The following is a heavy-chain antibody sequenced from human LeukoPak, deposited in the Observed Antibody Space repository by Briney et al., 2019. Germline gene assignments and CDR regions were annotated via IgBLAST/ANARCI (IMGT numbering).Heavy chain of an antibody. Sequence: GGSLRLSCAASGFTFSSYYMNWVRQAPGKGLEWVSSISSSSSYIYYADSVKGRFTISRDNAKNLLFLQMNSLRAEDTAVYYCARGGAAAGIDAFDIWGQGTMVTVSS. CDR2: ISSSSSYI. V-gene: IGHV3-21*01. D-gene: IGHD6-13*01. CDR1: GFTFSSYY. CDR3: ARGGAAAGIDAFDI. J-gene: IGHJ3*02.